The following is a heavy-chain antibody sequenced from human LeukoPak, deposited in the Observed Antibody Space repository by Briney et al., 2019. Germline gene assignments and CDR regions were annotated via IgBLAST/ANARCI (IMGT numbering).Heavy chain of an antibody. CDR1: GFTFSSYW. CDR3: AREDRAVASRVPSDY. V-gene: IGHV3-7*01. J-gene: IGHJ4*02. CDR2: IKQDGSEK. Sequence: GGSLRLSCAASGFTFSSYWMSWVRQAPGKGLEWVANIKQDGSEKYYVDSVKGRFTISRDNAKNSLYLQMNSLRAEDTAVYYCAREDRAVASRVPSDYWGQGTLVTVSS. D-gene: IGHD6-19*01.